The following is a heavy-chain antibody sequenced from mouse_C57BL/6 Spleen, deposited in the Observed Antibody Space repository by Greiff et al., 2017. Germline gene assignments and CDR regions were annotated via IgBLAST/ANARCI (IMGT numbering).Heavy chain of an antibody. D-gene: IGHD1-1*01. CDR3: ARGDYGSSRGFAY. V-gene: IGHV1-82*01. CDR2: IYPGDGDT. J-gene: IGHJ3*01. CDR1: GYAFSSSW. Sequence: QVQLQQSGPELVKPGASVKISCKASGYAFSSSWMNWVKQRPGKGLEWIGRIYPGDGDTNYNGKFKGKATLTADKSSSTAYMQLSSLTSEDSAVYFCARGDYGSSRGFAYWGQGTLVTVSA.